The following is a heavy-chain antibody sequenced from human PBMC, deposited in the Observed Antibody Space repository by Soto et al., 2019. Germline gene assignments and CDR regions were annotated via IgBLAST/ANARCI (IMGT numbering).Heavy chain of an antibody. D-gene: IGHD6-19*01. V-gene: IGHV1-2*04. J-gene: IGHJ4*02. Sequence: ASVKVSCKASGYTFTGYYMHWVRQAPGQGLEWMGWINPNSGGTNYAQKFQGWVTMTRDTSISTAYMELSRLRSDDTAVYYRATTVIAVAGTPFDYWGQGTLVTVSS. CDR2: INPNSGGT. CDR3: ATTVIAVAGTPFDY. CDR1: GYTFTGYY.